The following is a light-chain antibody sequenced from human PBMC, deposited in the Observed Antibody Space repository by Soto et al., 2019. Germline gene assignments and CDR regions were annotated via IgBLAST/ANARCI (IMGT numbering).Light chain of an antibody. CDR3: QQANSFPRT. V-gene: IGKV1D-12*01. Sequence: DIQMTQSPSSVSASVGDRVTITCRASQAIDTWLAWYQQKPGKAPKLLIYAASNLQTGVPSRFSGSGSRTDFTLTISSLQPEDFATYSCQQANSFPRTFGQGTKVEIK. CDR1: QAIDTW. CDR2: AAS. J-gene: IGKJ1*01.